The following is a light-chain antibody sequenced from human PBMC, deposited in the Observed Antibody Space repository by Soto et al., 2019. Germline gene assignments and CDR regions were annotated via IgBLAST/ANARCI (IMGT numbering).Light chain of an antibody. J-gene: IGKJ2*01. CDR3: QQYGSSPPYT. V-gene: IGKV3-20*01. CDR1: QSVSSSY. Sequence: EIVLTQSPGTLSLSPGERATLSCRASQSVSSSYLAWYQQKPGQAPRLLIYGASSRATGIPDRFSGSGSGTAFTLTLSRLEPEDFAVYYCQQYGSSPPYTFGQGTKLAIK. CDR2: GAS.